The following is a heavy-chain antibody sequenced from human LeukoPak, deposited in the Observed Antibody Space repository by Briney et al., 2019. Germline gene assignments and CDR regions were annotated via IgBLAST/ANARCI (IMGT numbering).Heavy chain of an antibody. D-gene: IGHD5-12*01. CDR2: IYNSVRT. CDR1: GGSVSSGSYY. V-gene: IGHV4-61*01. Sequence: SETLSLTCIVSGGSVSSGSYYWSWIRQPPGKGLEWIGYIYNSVRTNYNPSLKSRVTISVDTSKNQLSLKLSSVTAADTAVYFCVRDLVATIDHYYYGMDVWGQGTTVTVSS. J-gene: IGHJ6*02. CDR3: VRDLVATIDHYYYGMDV.